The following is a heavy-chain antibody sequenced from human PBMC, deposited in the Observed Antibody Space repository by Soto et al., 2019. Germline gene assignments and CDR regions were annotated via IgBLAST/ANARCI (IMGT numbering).Heavy chain of an antibody. Sequence: SETLSLTCAVYGGSFSGYYWSWIRQPPGKGLEWIGEINHSGSTNYNPSLKSRVTISVDTSKNQFSLKLSSVTAADTAVYYCASSAGRSGWRPYYYYGMDVWGQGTTVTVYS. CDR2: INHSGST. J-gene: IGHJ6*02. D-gene: IGHD6-19*01. CDR1: GGSFSGYY. CDR3: ASSAGRSGWRPYYYYGMDV. V-gene: IGHV4-34*01.